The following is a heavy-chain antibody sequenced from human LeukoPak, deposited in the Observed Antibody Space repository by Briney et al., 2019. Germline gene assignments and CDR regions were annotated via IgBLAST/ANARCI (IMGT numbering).Heavy chain of an antibody. D-gene: IGHD3-22*01. Sequence: GRSLRLSCAASGFTFSSYAMHWVRQAPGKGLEWVAVISYDGSNKYYADSVKGRFTISRDNSKNTLYLQMNSLRAEDMAVYYCARVRYYDSSGYSDYYYYYGMDVWGQGTTVTVSS. CDR1: GFTFSSYA. CDR2: ISYDGSNK. V-gene: IGHV3-30-3*01. CDR3: ARVRYYDSSGYSDYYYYYGMDV. J-gene: IGHJ6*02.